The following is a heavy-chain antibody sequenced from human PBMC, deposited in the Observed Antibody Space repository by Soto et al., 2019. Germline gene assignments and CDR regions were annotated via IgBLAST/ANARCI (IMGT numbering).Heavy chain of an antibody. J-gene: IGHJ4*02. V-gene: IGHV4-59*01. Sequence: XXTLSLACTVSGGSISSYYWRWIPQPPGKGLEWIGYIYYSGSTNYNPSLKSRVTISVDTSKNQFSLKLSSLTAADTAVYYCARDPPYYDTGDYWGQGTLVTVSS. CDR1: GGSISSYY. CDR3: ARDPPYYDTGDY. D-gene: IGHD3-22*01. CDR2: IYYSGST.